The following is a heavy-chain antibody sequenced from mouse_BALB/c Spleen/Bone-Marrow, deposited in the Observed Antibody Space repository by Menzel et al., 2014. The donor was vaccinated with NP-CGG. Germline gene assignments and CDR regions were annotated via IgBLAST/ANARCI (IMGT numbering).Heavy chain of an antibody. J-gene: IGHJ4*01. D-gene: IGHD2-4*01. V-gene: IGHV2-6-7*01. CDR1: GFSLTGYG. Sequence: QVQLKQSGPGLVAPSQSLSITCTVSGFSLTGYGVNWVRQPPGRGLGWLGLIWGDGSTDYNSALKSRLSISKDNSKSQVFLKMNSLQTDDTARYYCARALYDYDDLYCAMDYWGQGTSVTVSS. CDR2: IWGDGST. CDR3: ARALYDYDDLYCAMDY.